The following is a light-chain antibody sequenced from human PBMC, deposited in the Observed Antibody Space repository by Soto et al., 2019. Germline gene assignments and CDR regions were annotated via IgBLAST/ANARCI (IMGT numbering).Light chain of an antibody. CDR1: QSVSSSY. V-gene: IGKV3-20*01. CDR3: QQYDSSPRT. Sequence: EIGVTQSACTLSWSPGERATITCRASQSVSSSYLAWYQQKNGQAPRLIIYRTSNRATGIPDRLSGSGYGTDVNLTISRLETEDFAVYWCQQYDSSPRTFGQGTKVDIK. CDR2: RTS. J-gene: IGKJ1*01.